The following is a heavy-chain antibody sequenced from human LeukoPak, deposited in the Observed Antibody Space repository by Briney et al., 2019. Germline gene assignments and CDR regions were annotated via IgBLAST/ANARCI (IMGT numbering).Heavy chain of an antibody. CDR1: GLIVSQND. J-gene: IGHJ5*02. CDR2: IHTDGST. Sequence: GGSLRLSCAASGLIVSQNDMSWVRQAPGRGLEWVSLIHTDGSTHHADSVKGRFTMSRDSSKNTVYLKINSLRPEDTAMYFCVRDRAGAKAWVEFDPWGQGTLVTVSS. V-gene: IGHV3-66*02. CDR3: VRDRAGAKAWVEFDP. D-gene: IGHD3-10*01.